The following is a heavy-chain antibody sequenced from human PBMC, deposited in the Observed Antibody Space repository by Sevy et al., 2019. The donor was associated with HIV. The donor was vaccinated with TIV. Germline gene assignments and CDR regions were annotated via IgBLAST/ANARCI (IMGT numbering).Heavy chain of an antibody. D-gene: IGHD2-21*02. CDR3: AAGTVVTPYWFDP. Sequence: GALRLSCAASGFTFSSYSMNWVRQAPGKGLEWVSSISSSSSYIYYADSVKGRFTISRDNAKNSLYLQMNSLRAEDTAVYYCAAGTVVTPYWFDPWGQGTLVTVSS. V-gene: IGHV3-21*01. CDR2: ISSSSSYI. J-gene: IGHJ5*02. CDR1: GFTFSSYS.